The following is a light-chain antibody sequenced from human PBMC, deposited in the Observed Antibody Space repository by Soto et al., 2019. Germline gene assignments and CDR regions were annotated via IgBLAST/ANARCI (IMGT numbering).Light chain of an antibody. CDR3: QQYDNSPPSWT. V-gene: IGKV3-20*01. J-gene: IGKJ1*01. Sequence: ETVLTQSPGTLSLSPGERVTLSCRAIQSVSYLAWYQQKPGQAPRLLIYGASSRATGIPDRFSGSGSGTDFTLTISRLEPEYFAVYYCQQYDNSPPSWTFGQGTTVEVK. CDR1: QSVSY. CDR2: GAS.